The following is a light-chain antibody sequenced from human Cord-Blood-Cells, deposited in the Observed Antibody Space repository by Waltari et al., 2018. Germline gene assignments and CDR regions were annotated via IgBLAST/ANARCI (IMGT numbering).Light chain of an antibody. J-gene: IGLJ3*02. CDR1: SSDVGSYNL. V-gene: IGLV2-23*01. Sequence: QSALPQPASVSGSPGQSITLSCTGTSSDVGSYNLFSWYQQHPGKAPKLMIYEGSKRPSGVSNRFSGSKSGNTASLTISGLQAEDEADYYCCSYAGSSTWVFGGGTKLTVL. CDR2: EGS. CDR3: CSYAGSSTWV.